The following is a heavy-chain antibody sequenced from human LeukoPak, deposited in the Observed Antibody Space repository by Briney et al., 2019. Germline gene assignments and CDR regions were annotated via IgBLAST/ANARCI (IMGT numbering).Heavy chain of an antibody. D-gene: IGHD5-12*01. CDR1: GYSFTSYW. J-gene: IGHJ4*02. Sequence: PRESLKISCKGSGYSFTSYWISWVRQMPGKGLDWMGNIDPSDSYTNYSPSFQGHVTISADKSISTAYLQWNSLKASDTAMYYCARHGSPLVATATWLDCWGQGTLVTVSS. V-gene: IGHV5-10-1*01. CDR3: ARHGSPLVATATWLDC. CDR2: IDPSDSYT.